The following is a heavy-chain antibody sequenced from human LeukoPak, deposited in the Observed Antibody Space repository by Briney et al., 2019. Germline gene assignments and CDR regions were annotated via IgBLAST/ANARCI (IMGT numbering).Heavy chain of an antibody. Sequence: GASVKVSCTASGYTFSSYGISWVRQAPGQGLEWMGWISGYNGNTNYAQKLQGRVTITTDTSTSTAYMELRSLRSDDTAVYYCARDVSGWSYFDYWGQGTLVTVSS. D-gene: IGHD6-19*01. J-gene: IGHJ4*02. V-gene: IGHV1-18*04. CDR1: GYTFSSYG. CDR3: ARDVSGWSYFDY. CDR2: ISGYNGNT.